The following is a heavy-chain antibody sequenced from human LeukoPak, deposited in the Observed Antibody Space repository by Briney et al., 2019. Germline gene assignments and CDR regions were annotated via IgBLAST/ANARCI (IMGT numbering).Heavy chain of an antibody. Sequence: NTGGSLRLSCAASGLNLSYAWMSWVRQAPGKGLEWVGRLKSIADGGTTDYAAPVKGRFNISRDDSKNTLYLQMNSLKTEDTGLYYCQFFFLGYSEDYWGQGSLVAVTS. J-gene: IGHJ4*02. V-gene: IGHV3-15*01. CDR3: QFFFLGYSEDY. CDR1: GLNLSYAW. D-gene: IGHD3-22*01. CDR2: LKSIADGGTT.